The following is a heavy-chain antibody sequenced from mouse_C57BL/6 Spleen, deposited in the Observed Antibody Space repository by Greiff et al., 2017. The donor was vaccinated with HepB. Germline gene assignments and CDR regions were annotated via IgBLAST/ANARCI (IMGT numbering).Heavy chain of an antibody. J-gene: IGHJ2*01. CDR3: ARQGYKYYFDY. Sequence: EVMLVESGGGLVKPGGSLKLSCAASGFTFSSYTMSWVRQTPEKRLEWVATISGGGGNTYYPDSVKGRFTISRDNAKNTLYLQMSSLRSEDTALYYCARQGYKYYFDYWGQGTTLTVSS. CDR2: ISGGGGNT. V-gene: IGHV5-9*01. D-gene: IGHD2-2*01. CDR1: GFTFSSYT.